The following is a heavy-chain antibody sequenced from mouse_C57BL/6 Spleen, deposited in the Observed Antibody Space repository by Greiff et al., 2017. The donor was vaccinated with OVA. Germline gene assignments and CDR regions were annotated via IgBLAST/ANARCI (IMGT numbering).Heavy chain of an antibody. Sequence: QVQLQQPGAELVRPGSSVKLSCKASGYTFTSYWMDWVKQRPGQGLEWIGNIYPSDSETHYNQKFKDKATLTVDKSSSTAYMQLSSLTSEDSAVYYCARGGYGNYEGWYFDVWGTGTTVTVSS. CDR2: IYPSDSET. D-gene: IGHD2-10*02. CDR1: GYTFTSYW. V-gene: IGHV1-61*01. J-gene: IGHJ1*03. CDR3: ARGGYGNYEGWYFDV.